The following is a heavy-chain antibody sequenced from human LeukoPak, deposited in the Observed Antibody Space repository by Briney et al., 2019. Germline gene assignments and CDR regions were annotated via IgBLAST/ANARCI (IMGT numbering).Heavy chain of an antibody. J-gene: IGHJ4*02. CDR2: IKSKTDGGKT. Sequence: GGSLRLSCAASGFTFSSYAMSWVRQAPGKGLEWVGRIKSKTDGGKTDYAAPVKGRFTISRDDSTNTLYLQMNSLKTEDTAVYYCTTDHYDYVWGSYRPDYWGQGTLVTVSS. V-gene: IGHV3-15*01. CDR1: GFTFSSYA. D-gene: IGHD3-16*02. CDR3: TTDHYDYVWGSYRPDY.